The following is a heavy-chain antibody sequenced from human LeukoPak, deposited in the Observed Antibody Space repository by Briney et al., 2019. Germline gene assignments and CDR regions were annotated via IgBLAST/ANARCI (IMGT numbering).Heavy chain of an antibody. CDR1: GYTVTTSG. J-gene: IGHJ4*02. CDR2: NSADNGIT. CDR3: ARVKQLWRDYYLDY. D-gene: IGHD5-18*01. Sequence: ASVKVCCKTSGYTVTTSGINWVRQAPGQGLEWLGWNSADNGITRYAQKFQGRVTLISDTSTNTAYMELRNLRSDDTAVYYCARVKQLWRDYYLDYWDQGTLVTVSS. V-gene: IGHV1-18*01.